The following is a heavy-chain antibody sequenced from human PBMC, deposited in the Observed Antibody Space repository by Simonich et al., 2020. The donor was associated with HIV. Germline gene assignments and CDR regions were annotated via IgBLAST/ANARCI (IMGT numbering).Heavy chain of an antibody. D-gene: IGHD1-26*01. CDR3: ATAAASHSGSYGGYYYYGMDV. V-gene: IGHV4-34*12. J-gene: IGHJ6*02. Sequence: QVQLQQWGAGLLKPSETLSLTCAVYGGSFSGYYWSWIRQPPGKGLEWIGEIIHRGSPNYNPSHKSRVTISVDTSKNQFSLKVNSVTAADTAVYYCATAAASHSGSYGGYYYYGMDVWGQGTTVTVSS. CDR1: GGSFSGYY. CDR2: IIHRGSP.